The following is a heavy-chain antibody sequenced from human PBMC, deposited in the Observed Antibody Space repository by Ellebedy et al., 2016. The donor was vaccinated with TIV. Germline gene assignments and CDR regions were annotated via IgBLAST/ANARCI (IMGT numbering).Heavy chain of an antibody. D-gene: IGHD1-26*01. V-gene: IGHV3-23*01. CDR3: AKAGVGATKVSPYYFYAMDV. CDR1: GFTFSNYA. J-gene: IGHJ6*02. Sequence: GESLKISXAASGFTFSNYAMTWVRQAPGKGLEWVSGIGDTAHNTYYVDSVKGRFTISRDNSKNTLNLQMNSLRAEDTAVYYCAKAGVGATKVSPYYFYAMDVWGLGTTVIVSS. CDR2: IGDTAHNT.